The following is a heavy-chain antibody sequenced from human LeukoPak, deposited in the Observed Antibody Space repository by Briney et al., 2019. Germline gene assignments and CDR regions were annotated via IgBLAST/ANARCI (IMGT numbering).Heavy chain of an antibody. Sequence: GGSLRLSCAASGFTFSSYAMSWVRQAPGKGLEWVSAISGSGGTTYYADSVKGRFTISRDNSKNTLYLQMNSLRAEDTAVYYCAKKSIMGDSSSWYYFDYWGQGTLVTVSS. CDR2: ISGSGGTT. CDR1: GFTFSSYA. V-gene: IGHV3-23*01. J-gene: IGHJ4*02. CDR3: AKKSIMGDSSSWYYFDY. D-gene: IGHD6-13*01.